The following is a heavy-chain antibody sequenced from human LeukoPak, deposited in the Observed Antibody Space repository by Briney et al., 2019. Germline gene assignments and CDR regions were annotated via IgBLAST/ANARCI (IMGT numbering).Heavy chain of an antibody. V-gene: IGHV4-39*07. D-gene: IGHD3-10*01. CDR3: ARVLIWFGQLQNWFDP. CDR1: GGSMTNNTFY. Sequence: PSETLSLTCTVSGGSMTNNTFYWRWIRQPPGKGLEWIGSIYHTGPTYYNPSLKSRVTISVDTSKNQFSLKLSSVTAADTAVYYCARVLIWFGQLQNWFDPWGPGTLVTVSS. J-gene: IGHJ5*02. CDR2: IYHTGPT.